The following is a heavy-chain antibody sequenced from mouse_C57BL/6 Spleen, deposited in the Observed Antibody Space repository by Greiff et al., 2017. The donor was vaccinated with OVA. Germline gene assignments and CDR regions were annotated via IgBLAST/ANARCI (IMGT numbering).Heavy chain of an antibody. CDR3: ARIYYGNYEVWFAY. V-gene: IGHV1-85*01. D-gene: IGHD2-1*01. CDR2: IYPRDGST. CDR1: GYTFTSYD. J-gene: IGHJ3*01. Sequence: QVQLKESGPELVKPGASVKLSCKASGYTFTSYDINWVKQRPGQGLEWIGWIYPRDGSTKYNEKFKGKATLTVDTSSSTAYMELHSLTSEDSAVYFWARIYYGNYEVWFAYWGQGTLVTVSA.